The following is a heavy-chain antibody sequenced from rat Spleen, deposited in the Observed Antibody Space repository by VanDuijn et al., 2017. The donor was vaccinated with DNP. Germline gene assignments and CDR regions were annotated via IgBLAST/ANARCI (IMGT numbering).Heavy chain of an antibody. D-gene: IGHD1-7*01. V-gene: IGHV5-46*01. Sequence: EVQLIESGGGLVQPGRSMKLSCEASGFTFSAFPMAWVRQAPTKGLEWVASISTNGGNTYYRDSVKGRFTISRDNAKSTLYLQMDSLRSEDTATYYCATEDYGYPFDYWGQGVMVTVSS. J-gene: IGHJ2*01. CDR2: ISTNGGNT. CDR1: GFTFSAFP. CDR3: ATEDYGYPFDY.